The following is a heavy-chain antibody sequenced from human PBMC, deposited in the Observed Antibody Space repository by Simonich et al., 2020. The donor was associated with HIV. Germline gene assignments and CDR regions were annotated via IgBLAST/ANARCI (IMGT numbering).Heavy chain of an antibody. CDR1: GFTFSSYS. J-gene: IGHJ4*02. CDR2: ISSSSSHI. D-gene: IGHD2-2*01. Sequence: EVQLVESGGGLVKPGGSLRLSCAASGFTFSSYSMNWVRQAPGKVLEWVSSISSSSSHIYYADSVKGRFTISRDNAKNALYLQMNSLRAEDTAVYYCARDGRKGSSTSCSDYWGQGTLVTVSS. V-gene: IGHV3-21*01. CDR3: ARDGRKGSSTSCSDY.